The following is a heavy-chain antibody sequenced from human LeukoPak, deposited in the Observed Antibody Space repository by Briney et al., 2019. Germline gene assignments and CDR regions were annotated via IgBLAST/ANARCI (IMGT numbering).Heavy chain of an antibody. J-gene: IGHJ4*02. CDR2: ISAYNGNT. CDR1: GYTFTSYG. D-gene: IGHD2-21*02. Sequence: GASVKASCKASGYTFTSYGISWVRQAPGQGLEWMGWISAYNGNTNYAQKLQGRVTMTTDTSTSTAYMELRSLRSDDTAVYYCARDYSRGGDCYNDYWGQGTLVTVSS. CDR3: ARDYSRGGDCYNDY. V-gene: IGHV1-18*01.